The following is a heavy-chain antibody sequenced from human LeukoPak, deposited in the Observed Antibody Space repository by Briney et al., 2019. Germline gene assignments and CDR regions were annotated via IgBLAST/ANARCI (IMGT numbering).Heavy chain of an antibody. CDR2: IYHSGST. V-gene: IGHV4-4*02. CDR1: GGSISSSNW. D-gene: IGHD6-19*01. CDR3: ARDRSGSGWYISDAFDI. Sequence: SETLSLTCAVSGGSISSSNWWSWVRQPPGKGLEWIGEIYHSGSTNYNPSLKSRVTISVDKSKNQFSLKLSSVTAADTAVYYCARDRSGSGWYISDAFDIWGQGTVVTVSS. J-gene: IGHJ3*02.